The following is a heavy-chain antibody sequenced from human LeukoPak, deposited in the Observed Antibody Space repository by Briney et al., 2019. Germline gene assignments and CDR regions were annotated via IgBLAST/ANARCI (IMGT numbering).Heavy chain of an antibody. D-gene: IGHD6-13*01. CDR3: ARDILATSIAAPYY. CDR2: IYTSGST. CDR1: GGPISSYY. Sequence: SETLSLTCTVSGGPISSYYWSWIRQPAGKGLEWIGRIYTSGSTNYNPSLRSRVTMSVDTSKNQFSLRLSSVNAADTAVYYCARDILATSIAAPYYWGQGTLVTVSS. V-gene: IGHV4-4*07. J-gene: IGHJ4*02.